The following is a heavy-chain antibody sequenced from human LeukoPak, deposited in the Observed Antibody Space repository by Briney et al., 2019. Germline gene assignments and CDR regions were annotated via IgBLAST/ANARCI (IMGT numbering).Heavy chain of an antibody. V-gene: IGHV3-23*01. J-gene: IGHJ6*03. CDR2: ISGSGGST. D-gene: IGHD1-26*01. Sequence: GGSLRLSCAASGFPFSSYWMSWVRQAPGKGLEWVSAISGSGGSTYSADSVKGRFTISRDNSKNTLYLQMNSLRAEDTAVYYCAKAAGGYYLDYYMDVWGKGTTVTVSS. CDR1: GFPFSSYW. CDR3: AKAAGGYYLDYYMDV.